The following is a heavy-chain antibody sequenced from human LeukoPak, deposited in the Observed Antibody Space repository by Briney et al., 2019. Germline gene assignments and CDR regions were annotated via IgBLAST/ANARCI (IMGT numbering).Heavy chain of an antibody. J-gene: IGHJ3*02. V-gene: IGHV4-34*01. CDR3: ARYSGPRDAFDI. CDR1: GGSFSGYY. CDR2: INHSGST. Sequence: SETLSLTCAVYGGSFSGYYWSWIRQPPGKGLEWIGEINHSGSTNYNPSLKSRVSISVDTSKNQFSLKLTSVTAADTAVYYCARYSGPRDAFDIWGQGTMVTVSS. D-gene: IGHD5-12*01.